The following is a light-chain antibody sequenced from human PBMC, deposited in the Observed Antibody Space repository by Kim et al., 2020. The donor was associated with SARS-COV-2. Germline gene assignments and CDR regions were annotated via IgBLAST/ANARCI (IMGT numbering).Light chain of an antibody. CDR2: GKN. J-gene: IGLJ2*01. CDR3: NSRDSSGNQV. CDR1: SLRSYY. V-gene: IGLV3-19*01. Sequence: VALGQTVRSTCQGDSLRSYYASWYQQKPGQAPVLVIYGKNNRPSGIPDRFSGSSSGNTASLTITGAQAEDEADYYCNSRDSSGNQVFGGGTKLTVL.